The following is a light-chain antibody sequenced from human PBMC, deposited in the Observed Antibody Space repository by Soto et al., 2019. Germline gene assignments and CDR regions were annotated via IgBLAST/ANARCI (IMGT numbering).Light chain of an antibody. J-gene: IGKJ4*01. CDR3: QHYNTRSIA. CDR1: ENIFKY. Sequence: DIQMIQSPATLSASVGDRITITCRASENIFKYVAWYQQTSGSAPKLLIYAASDLDSGVPSRFSGSGSGTEFSLTIDDLQPNGSATYYCQHYNTRSIAFGGGTKVDVK. V-gene: IGKV1-5*01. CDR2: AAS.